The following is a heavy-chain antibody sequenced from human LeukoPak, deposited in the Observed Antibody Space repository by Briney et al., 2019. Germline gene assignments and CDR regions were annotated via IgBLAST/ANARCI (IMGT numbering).Heavy chain of an antibody. CDR3: AKDPGLLWFGEYAFDI. J-gene: IGHJ3*02. V-gene: IGHV3-30*18. D-gene: IGHD3-10*01. CDR2: ISYDGSNK. CDR1: GFTFNSYG. Sequence: GGSLRLSCAASGFTFNSYGMHWVRQAPGKGLEWVAVISYDGSNKYYADSVKGRFTISRDNSKNTLYLQMNSLRAEDTAVYYCAKDPGLLWFGEYAFDIWGQGTMVTVSS.